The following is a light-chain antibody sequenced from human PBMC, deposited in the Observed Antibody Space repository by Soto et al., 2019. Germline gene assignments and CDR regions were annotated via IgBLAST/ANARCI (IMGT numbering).Light chain of an antibody. CDR3: QQYGSSPPT. J-gene: IGKJ1*01. CDR2: GAS. V-gene: IGKV3-20*01. CDR1: QSVSSSY. Sequence: EIVLTQSPGTLSLSPGERATLSCRASQSVSSSYLAWYQPKPGQAPRLLIYGASSRATGIPDRFSGSGSGTDFTITISRLEPEDFAVYYCQQYGSSPPTFGQGTKVEIK.